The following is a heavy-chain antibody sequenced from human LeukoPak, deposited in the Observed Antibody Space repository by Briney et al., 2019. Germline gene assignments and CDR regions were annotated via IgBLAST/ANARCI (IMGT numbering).Heavy chain of an antibody. D-gene: IGHD2-21*02. CDR2: IHYGANT. V-gene: IGHV4-39*02. CDR1: GVSITSSSYY. J-gene: IGHJ4*02. CDR3: ARNDAKMVTVDY. Sequence: SETLSLTCTVSGVSITSSSYYWGWIRQPPGKGPEWIGSIHYGANTYRTPSLKSRVTISMDTSKNHFSLSLSSVTAADTAVYYCARNDAKMVTVDYWGQGTLVTVSS.